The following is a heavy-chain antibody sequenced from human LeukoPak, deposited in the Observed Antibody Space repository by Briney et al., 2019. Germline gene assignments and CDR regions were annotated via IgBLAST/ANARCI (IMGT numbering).Heavy chain of an antibody. V-gene: IGHV1-8*01. Sequence: ASVKVSCKASGYTFTSYDINWVRQATGQGLEWMGWMNPNSGNTGYAQKFQGRVTMTRNTSISTAYMELSSLRSEDTAVYYCARTPPTVVTPDWFDPWGQGTLVTVSS. CDR2: MNPNSGNT. D-gene: IGHD4-23*01. CDR1: GYTFTSYD. CDR3: ARTPPTVVTPDWFDP. J-gene: IGHJ5*02.